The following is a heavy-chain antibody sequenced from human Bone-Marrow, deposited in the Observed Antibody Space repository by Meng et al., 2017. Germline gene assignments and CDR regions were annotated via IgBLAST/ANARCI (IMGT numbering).Heavy chain of an antibody. D-gene: IGHD2-2*01. CDR1: GGSISGSSW. CDR2: IYHTGST. J-gene: IGHJ5*02. CDR3: ARGYCSTTNCNWFDP. Sequence: QVQLQESVPGLVKPSGTLSLTCTVSGGSISGSSWWTWVRQPPGKGLEWIGEIYHTGSTNYNPSLKSRVTISVDKSKNQFSLKLSSVTAADTAVYYCARGYCSTTNCNWFDPWGQGTLVTVSS. V-gene: IGHV4-4*02.